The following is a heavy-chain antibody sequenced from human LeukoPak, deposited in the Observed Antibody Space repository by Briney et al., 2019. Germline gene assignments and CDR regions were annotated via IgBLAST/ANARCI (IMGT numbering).Heavy chain of an antibody. Sequence: SLRLSCKPSGFTFGDYAMSWVRQAPGKGLEWVGFIRSKAFGATTDYAASVKGRFTVSRDDSKRIAYLQMNSLKTEDTAVYYCTRDCSGSRCYEEMDYWGQGTLVTVSS. CDR3: TRDCSGSRCYEEMDY. CDR1: GFTFGDYA. J-gene: IGHJ4*02. CDR2: IRSKAFGATT. D-gene: IGHD2-15*01. V-gene: IGHV3-49*04.